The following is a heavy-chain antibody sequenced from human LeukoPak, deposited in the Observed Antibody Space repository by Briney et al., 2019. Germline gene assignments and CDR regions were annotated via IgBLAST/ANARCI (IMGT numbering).Heavy chain of an antibody. CDR3: ARAKTPSAELLTFFDY. D-gene: IGHD3-10*01. CDR2: INSDGSST. J-gene: IGHJ4*02. Sequence: PGGSLRLSCAASGFTFSSYAMSWVRQAPGMGLVWVSRINSDGSSTTYADSVKGRFTISRDNAKNTLYLQMNSLRAEDTAVYYCARAKTPSAELLTFFDYWGQGTLVTVSS. V-gene: IGHV3-74*01. CDR1: GFTFSSYA.